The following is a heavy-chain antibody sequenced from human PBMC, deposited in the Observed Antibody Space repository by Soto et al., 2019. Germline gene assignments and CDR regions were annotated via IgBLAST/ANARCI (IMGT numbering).Heavy chain of an antibody. Sequence: SGPTLVNPPEPFTLICTVSGFSLSNASMGVSWIRQPPGKALEWLAHIFSNDEKSYSTSLKSRLTIAKDTSKSQVDLTMTNMNPVDTATYYCARIPLSYVQNGFDPWGQGTLVTVSS. J-gene: IGHJ5*02. CDR2: IFSNDEK. D-gene: IGHD5-18*01. V-gene: IGHV2-26*01. CDR3: ARIPLSYVQNGFDP. CDR1: GFSLSNASMG.